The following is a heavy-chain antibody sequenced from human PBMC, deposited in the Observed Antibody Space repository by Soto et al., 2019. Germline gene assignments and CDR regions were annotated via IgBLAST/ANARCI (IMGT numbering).Heavy chain of an antibody. V-gene: IGHV3-30-3*01. CDR3: ARDRYCSSTSCYNWFDP. D-gene: IGHD2-2*01. CDR1: GFTFSSYA. J-gene: IGHJ5*02. Sequence: QVQLVESGGGVVQPGRSLRLSCAASGFTFSSYAMHWVRQAPGKGLEWVAVISYDGSNKYYADSVKGRFTISRDNSKNTLYLQMNSLRDEDTAVYYCARDRYCSSTSCYNWFDPWGQGTLVTVSS. CDR2: ISYDGSNK.